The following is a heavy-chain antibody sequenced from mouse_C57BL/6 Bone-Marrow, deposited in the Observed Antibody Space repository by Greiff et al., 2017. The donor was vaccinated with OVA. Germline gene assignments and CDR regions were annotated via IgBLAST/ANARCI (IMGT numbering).Heavy chain of an antibody. CDR3: ARPGDYDGDWFAY. CDR2: FHPYNDDT. CDR1: GYTFTTYP. Sequence: VKLQESGAELVKPGASVKMSCKASGYTFTTYPIEWMKQNHGKSLEWIGNFHPYNDDTKYNEKFKGKATLTVEKSSSTIYLELSRLTSDDSAVYYVARPGDYDGDWFAYWGQGTLVTVSA. J-gene: IGHJ3*01. V-gene: IGHV1-47*01. D-gene: IGHD2-4*01.